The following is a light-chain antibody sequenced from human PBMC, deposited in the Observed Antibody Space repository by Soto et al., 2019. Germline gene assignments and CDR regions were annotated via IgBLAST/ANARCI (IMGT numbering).Light chain of an antibody. CDR1: QSVSSY. V-gene: IGKV3-15*01. Sequence: EIVMTQSPAALSVSTGERATLSCRAIQSVSSYLAWYQQKPGQAPRLLIYVASTTATGIPARFSGSGSGTEFTLTISGLQSEDFAVYSCQQYNDWPLFTFGQGTRLEIK. J-gene: IGKJ5*01. CDR2: VAS. CDR3: QQYNDWPLFT.